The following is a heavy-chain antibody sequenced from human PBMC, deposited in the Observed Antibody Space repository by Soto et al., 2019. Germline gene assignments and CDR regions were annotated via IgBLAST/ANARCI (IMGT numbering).Heavy chain of an antibody. V-gene: IGHV3-30*18. Sequence: GGSLRLSCAASGFTFSGYGMHWVGQAPGKGLEWVAIISYDGRNKYYADAVKGRFTISRDNSKNTLYLQTDSLSTEDTAVYYCAKDRGALRWSEEHYYFDYWGQGSLVTVSS. CDR3: AKDRGALRWSEEHYYFDY. CDR1: GFTFSGYG. D-gene: IGHD4-17*01. CDR2: ISYDGRNK. J-gene: IGHJ4*02.